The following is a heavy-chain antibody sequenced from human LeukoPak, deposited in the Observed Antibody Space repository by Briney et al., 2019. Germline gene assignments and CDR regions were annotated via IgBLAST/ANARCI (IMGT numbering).Heavy chain of an antibody. D-gene: IGHD6-25*01. CDR3: AKGRSADITAAINY. CDR1: GFTFINSA. V-gene: IGHV3-23*01. Sequence: PGGSLRLSRAASGFTFINSAMTSVRQGPGKRLEWVSGISGSGDSTYYADSVKGRFTISRDSSNNTLFLQINSLRAADTAAYYCAKGRSADITAAINYWGQGTLVTVSS. J-gene: IGHJ4*02. CDR2: ISGSGDST.